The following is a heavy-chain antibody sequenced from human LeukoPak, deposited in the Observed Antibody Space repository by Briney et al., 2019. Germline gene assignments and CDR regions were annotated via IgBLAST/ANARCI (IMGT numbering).Heavy chain of an antibody. V-gene: IGHV3-23*01. J-gene: IGHJ4*02. CDR1: GFTFRSYA. CDR3: ATPGAVTLRGPLDY. Sequence: GSXXLXCXASGFTFRSYARSGVGQAPGEGLEWVAPLSRRGGTTYYADSVKGRFTISRDNSKNPLYLQMNSLRAEDTAVYYCATPGAVTLRGPLDYWGQGTLVTVSS. D-gene: IGHD2/OR15-2a*01. CDR2: LSRRGGTT.